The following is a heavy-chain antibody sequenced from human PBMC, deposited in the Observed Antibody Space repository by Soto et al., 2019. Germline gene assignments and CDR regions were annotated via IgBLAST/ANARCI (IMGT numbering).Heavy chain of an antibody. Sequence: NPSETLSLTCAVSGDSITSTHWWSWVRQPPGKGLELIGEIYHSGSINYSPSLKSRAVISADRSKNEFSLSLNSVTAADTAVYYCTTSQMGEYFDNWGQGTLVTVSS. J-gene: IGHJ4*02. CDR3: TTSQMGEYFDN. D-gene: IGHD1-26*01. V-gene: IGHV4-4*02. CDR2: IYHSGSI. CDR1: GDSITSTHW.